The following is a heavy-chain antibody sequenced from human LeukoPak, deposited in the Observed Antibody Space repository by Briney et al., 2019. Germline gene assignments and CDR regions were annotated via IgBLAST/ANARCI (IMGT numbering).Heavy chain of an antibody. D-gene: IGHD2-21*01. Sequence: GGSLRLSCAASGFTFSDYTMNWVRQAPGKGLEWVSSISSSSSYIYYADSVKGRFTISRDNAKNSLYLQMNSLRAEDTAVYHWARDRLLEDRDFHYYYYMDVWGRGTTVTVSS. CDR2: ISSSSSYI. V-gene: IGHV3-21*01. CDR1: GFTFSDYT. J-gene: IGHJ6*03. CDR3: ARDRLLEDRDFHYYYYMDV.